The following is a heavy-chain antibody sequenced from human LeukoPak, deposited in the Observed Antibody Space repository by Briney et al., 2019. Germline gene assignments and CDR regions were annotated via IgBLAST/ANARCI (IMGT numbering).Heavy chain of an antibody. V-gene: IGHV3-7*01. J-gene: IGHJ3*02. CDR3: ARDTTDIVVVPAVPHDAFDI. CDR1: GFTFSSYW. Sequence: PGGSLRLSCAASGFTFSSYWMSWVRQAPGKGLEWVANIKQDGSEKYYVDSVKGRFTISRDNAKNSLYLQMNSLRAEDTAVYYCARDTTDIVVVPAVPHDAFDIWGQGTMVTVSS. CDR2: IKQDGSEK. D-gene: IGHD2-2*01.